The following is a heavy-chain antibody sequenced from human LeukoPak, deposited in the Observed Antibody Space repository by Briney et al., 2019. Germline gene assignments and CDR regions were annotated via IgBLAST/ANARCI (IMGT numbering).Heavy chain of an antibody. V-gene: IGHV3-48*02. D-gene: IGHD2-2*01. CDR2: ISSTSNTI. CDR3: ARPSRSTGPAY. Sequence: GGSLRLSCAASGFIFSNYSMNWVRQAPGKGLEGVSWISSTSNTIYYADSVKGRFTISRDNAKNSLDLQMNSLRDEDTAVYYCARPSRSTGPAYWGQGTLVTVSS. J-gene: IGHJ4*02. CDR1: GFIFSNYS.